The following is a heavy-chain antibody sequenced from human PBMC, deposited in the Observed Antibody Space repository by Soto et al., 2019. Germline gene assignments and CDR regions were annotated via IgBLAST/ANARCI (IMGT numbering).Heavy chain of an antibody. CDR3: ARDFCSGGSCYPEGYFDY. D-gene: IGHD2-15*01. CDR2: INPNSGGT. V-gene: IGHV1-2*04. Sequence: ASVKVSCKASGYTFTGYYMHWVRQAPGQGLEWMGWINPNSGGTNYAQKFQGWVTMTRDTSISTAYMELSRLRSNDTAVYYCARDFCSGGSCYPEGYFDYWGQGTLVTVS. J-gene: IGHJ4*02. CDR1: GYTFTGYY.